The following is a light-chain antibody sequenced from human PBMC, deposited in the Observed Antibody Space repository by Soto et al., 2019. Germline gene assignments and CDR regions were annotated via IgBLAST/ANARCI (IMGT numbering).Light chain of an antibody. V-gene: IGLV1-44*01. CDR3: AAWDDSLNGVV. CDR1: SSNIGSNS. J-gene: IGLJ2*01. Sequence: QSVLTQPPSASGTPGQRVTISCSGSSSNIGSNSVNWYQQLPGTAPQLLMYSSNQRPSGVPDRFSGSKSGTSASLAISGLQSEAEADYYCAAWDDSLNGVVFGGGTKLTVL. CDR2: SSN.